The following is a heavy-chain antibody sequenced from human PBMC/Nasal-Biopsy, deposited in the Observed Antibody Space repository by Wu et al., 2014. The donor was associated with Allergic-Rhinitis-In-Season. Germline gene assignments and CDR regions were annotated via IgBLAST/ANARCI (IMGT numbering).Heavy chain of an antibody. CDR1: GFTFSSYD. CDR3: AREGGYYDSSGYKYYYYGMDV. D-gene: IGHD3-22*01. J-gene: IGHJ6*02. Sequence: LRLSCAASGFTFSSYDMHWVRQATGKGLEWVSAIGTAGDTYYPGSVKGRFTISRENAKNSLYLQMNSLRAGDTAVYYCAREGGYYDSSGYKYYYYGMDVWGQGTTVTVSS. CDR2: IGTAGDT. V-gene: IGHV3-13*04.